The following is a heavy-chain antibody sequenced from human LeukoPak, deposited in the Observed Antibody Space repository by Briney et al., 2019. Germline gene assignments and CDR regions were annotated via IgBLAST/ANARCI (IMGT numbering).Heavy chain of an antibody. CDR3: AARCDYVWGTCRFDY. Sequence: GGSLRLSCAASGFTFSTYAMNWARQAPGKGLEWVSGISGCGGSTTYADSVKGRFTISRDNSKSILYLQMNSLRAEDTAVYYCAARCDYVWGTCRFDYWGQGTLVIVSS. D-gene: IGHD3-16*01. J-gene: IGHJ4*02. CDR2: ISGCGGST. CDR1: GFTFSTYA. V-gene: IGHV3-23*01.